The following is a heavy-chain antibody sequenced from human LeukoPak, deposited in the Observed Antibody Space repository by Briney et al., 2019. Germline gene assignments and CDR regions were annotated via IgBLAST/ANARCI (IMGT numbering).Heavy chain of an antibody. V-gene: IGHV3-30*18. CDR3: AKINNDDDY. J-gene: IGHJ4*02. Sequence: PGRSLRLSCAASGFTFTTFGIHWVRQAPGKGLEWVAAISPDGKIEYYTDSVKGRFTVSRDNSKNMIHLQMNSLRGEDSAVYFCAKINNDDDYWGQGALVTVSS. CDR2: ISPDGKIE. CDR1: GFTFTTFG. D-gene: IGHD1/OR15-1a*01.